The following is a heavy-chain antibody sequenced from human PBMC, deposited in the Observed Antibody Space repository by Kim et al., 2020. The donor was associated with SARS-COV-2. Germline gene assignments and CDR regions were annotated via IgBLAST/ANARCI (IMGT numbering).Heavy chain of an antibody. CDR1: GFTVSSNY. J-gene: IGHJ4*02. V-gene: IGHV3-66*01. CDR2: IYSGGST. Sequence: GGSLRLSCAASGFTVSSNYMSWVRQAPGKGLEWVSVIYSGGSTYYADSVKGRFTISRDNSKNTLYLQMNSLRAEDTAVYYCARDPDTVTTPSVDHFDYWGQGTLVTVSS. D-gene: IGHD4-17*01. CDR3: ARDPDTVTTPSVDHFDY.